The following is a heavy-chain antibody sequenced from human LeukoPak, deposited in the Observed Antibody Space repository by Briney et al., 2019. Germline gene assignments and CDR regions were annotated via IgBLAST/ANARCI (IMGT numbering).Heavy chain of an antibody. Sequence: SGGSLRLSCAASGFTFSSYAMSWVRQAPGKGLEWVAVISYDGSNKYYAESVKGRFTISRDNSKNTLYLQRNSLRTEDTAVYYCARSHIPAAIRLFDYWGQGTLVTVSS. D-gene: IGHD2-2*01. CDR2: ISYDGSNK. J-gene: IGHJ4*02. V-gene: IGHV3-30-3*01. CDR3: ARSHIPAAIRLFDY. CDR1: GFTFSSYA.